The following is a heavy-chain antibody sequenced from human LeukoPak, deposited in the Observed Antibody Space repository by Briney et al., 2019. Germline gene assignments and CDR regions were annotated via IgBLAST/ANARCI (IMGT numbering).Heavy chain of an antibody. CDR3: AKDRHYQTNVLGN. CDR1: GFTFSSYS. J-gene: IGHJ4*02. CDR2: ITRSNYI. D-gene: IGHD1-1*01. V-gene: IGHV3-21*01. Sequence: PGGSLRLSCAASGFTFSSYSMNWVRQAPGKGLEWVSSITRSNYIYYADSVKGRFTISRDNSKNTLFLQMNSLRAEDTAVYYSAKDRHYQTNVLGNWGQGTLVTVSS.